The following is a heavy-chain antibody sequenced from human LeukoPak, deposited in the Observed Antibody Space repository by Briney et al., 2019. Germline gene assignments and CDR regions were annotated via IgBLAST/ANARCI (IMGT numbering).Heavy chain of an antibody. CDR1: GFTFSTYA. Sequence: GGSLRLSCAASGFTFSTYAMHWVRQAPGKGLEWVSSISGDSSYIYYTASVEGRFAISRDNTKKSLYLQMNSQRAEDTAVYYCARGIVVVPAATRGHFDYWGQGTLVTVSS. J-gene: IGHJ4*02. V-gene: IGHV3-21*01. CDR3: ARGIVVVPAATRGHFDY. D-gene: IGHD2-2*01. CDR2: ISGDSSYI.